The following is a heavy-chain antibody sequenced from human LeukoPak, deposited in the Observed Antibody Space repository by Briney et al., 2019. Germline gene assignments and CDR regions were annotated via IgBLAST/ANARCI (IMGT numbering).Heavy chain of an antibody. CDR1: GFTFDDYA. CDR3: AKDRRSSAWNYFDN. J-gene: IGHJ4*02. CDR2: ISWNSGSI. Sequence: GGSLRLSCAASGFTFDDYAMPWVRQAPGKGLEWVSGISWNSGSIGYADSVKGRFTISRDNTKNSLYLQMNSLRAEDTALYYCAKDRRSSAWNYFDNWGQGTLVTVSS. D-gene: IGHD6-19*01. V-gene: IGHV3-9*01.